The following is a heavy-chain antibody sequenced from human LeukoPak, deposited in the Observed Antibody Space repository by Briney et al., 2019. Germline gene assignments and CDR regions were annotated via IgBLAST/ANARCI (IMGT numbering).Heavy chain of an antibody. CDR2: IQYDRSNQ. J-gene: IGHJ4*02. CDR1: GFTFSTYG. CDR3: AKVPPTGSYCPTN. V-gene: IGHV3-30*02. D-gene: IGHD1-26*01. Sequence: PGGSLRLSCAASGFTFSTYGMHWVRQAPGKGLEWVAYIQYDRSNQQYAGSVKGRFSISRDNSKNTLSLQMHTLRAEDTAVYLCAKVPPTGSYCPTNWGQGTLVAVSS.